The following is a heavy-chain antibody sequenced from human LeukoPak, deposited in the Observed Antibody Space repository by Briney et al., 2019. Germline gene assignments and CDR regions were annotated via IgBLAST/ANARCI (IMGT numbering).Heavy chain of an antibody. CDR2: ISNSSSYI. CDR3: ARAGWLREYPHYMDV. Sequence: GGSLRLSCAASEFTFSYYTMNWVRQTPGKGLEWVSSISNSSSYIYYADSVKGRFTISRDNAKNSLYLQMNSLRADDTGVYHCARAGWLREYPHYMDVWGKGTTVTVSS. CDR1: EFTFSYYT. J-gene: IGHJ6*03. D-gene: IGHD5-12*01. V-gene: IGHV3-21*01.